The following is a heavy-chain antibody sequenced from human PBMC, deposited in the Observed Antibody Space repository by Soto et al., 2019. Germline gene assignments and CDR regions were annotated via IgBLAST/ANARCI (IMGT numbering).Heavy chain of an antibody. CDR1: GFTFSDYY. Sequence: GGSLRLSCAASGFTFSDYYMSWILQAPWKGLEWVSYISSSSSYTNYADSVKGRFTISRDNAKNSLYLQMNSLRAEDTAVYYCARDLGPGYCSGGSCYDYYYYGMDVWGQGTTVTVSS. V-gene: IGHV3-11*06. CDR2: ISSSSSYT. J-gene: IGHJ6*02. CDR3: ARDLGPGYCSGGSCYDYYYYGMDV. D-gene: IGHD2-15*01.